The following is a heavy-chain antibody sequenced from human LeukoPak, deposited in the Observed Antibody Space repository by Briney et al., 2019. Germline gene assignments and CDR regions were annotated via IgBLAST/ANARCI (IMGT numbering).Heavy chain of an antibody. CDR3: TTGVYDSSGYHRSLDY. J-gene: IGHJ4*02. D-gene: IGHD3-22*01. Sequence: GGSLRLSCAASGFTFSNAWMSWVRQAPGKGLEWVGRIKSKTDGGTADYAAPVKGRFTISRDDSKNTLYLQMNSLKTEDTAVYYCTTGVYDSSGYHRSLDYWGQGTPVTVSS. CDR1: GFTFSNAW. V-gene: IGHV3-15*01. CDR2: IKSKTDGGTA.